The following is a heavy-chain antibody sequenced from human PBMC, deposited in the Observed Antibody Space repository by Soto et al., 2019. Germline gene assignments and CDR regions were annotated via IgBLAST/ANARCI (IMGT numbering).Heavy chain of an antibody. D-gene: IGHD6-19*01. J-gene: IGHJ4*02. CDR1: GYPLTSNY. CDR3: ARGEPHSSGWNFDY. V-gene: IGHV1-46*01. CDR2: INPSGGTT. Sequence: QVQLVQSGAEVKKPGASVKVSCTASGYPLTSNYMHWVRQAPGEGLEWMGKINPSGGTTRYGQKCQGRVTMTRDTSTSTVYMEMSSLRSEDTAVYYCARGEPHSSGWNFDYWGQGTLVIVSP.